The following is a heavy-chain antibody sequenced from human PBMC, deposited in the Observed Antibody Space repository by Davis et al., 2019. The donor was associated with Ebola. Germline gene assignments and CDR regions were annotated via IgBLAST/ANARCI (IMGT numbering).Heavy chain of an antibody. Sequence: MPSETLSLTCTVSGGSISSYYWSWIRQPPGKGLEWIGEINHSGSTNYNPSLKSRVTISVDTSKNQFSLKLSSVTAADTAVYYCARGHYDFWSGYYRYYYYGMDVWGQGTTVTVSS. D-gene: IGHD3-3*01. V-gene: IGHV4-34*01. CDR1: GGSISSYY. J-gene: IGHJ6*02. CDR3: ARGHYDFWSGYYRYYYYGMDV. CDR2: INHSGST.